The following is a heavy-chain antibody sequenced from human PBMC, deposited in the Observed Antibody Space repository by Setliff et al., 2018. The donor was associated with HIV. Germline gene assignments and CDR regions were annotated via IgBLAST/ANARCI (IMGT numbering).Heavy chain of an antibody. D-gene: IGHD1-26*01. CDR3: ARRGAWDAFDI. Sequence: SETLSLTCTVSGGSISSYYWSWIRQPPGKGLEWIGYIYTSGSTNYNPSLKSRVTISVDTSKNQFSLKLSSVTAADTAVYYCARRGAWDAFDIWGQGTMVTVSS. CDR2: IYTSGST. V-gene: IGHV4-4*09. CDR1: GGSISSYY. J-gene: IGHJ3*02.